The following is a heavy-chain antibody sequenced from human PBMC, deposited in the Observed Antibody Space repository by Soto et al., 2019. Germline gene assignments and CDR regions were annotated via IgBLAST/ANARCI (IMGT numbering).Heavy chain of an antibody. CDR1: GYTFSSYD. CDR2: MNPNSGNT. J-gene: IGHJ6*02. Sequence: QVQLVQSGAEVKKPGASVKVSCKASGYTFSSYDINWVRQATGQGLEWMGWMNPNSGNTGYAQKLQGRVTMTRDTSISTAYMGLSSLRSDDTAVYYCARGLYYDGMDVWGQGTTVTVSS. CDR3: ARGLYYDGMDV. V-gene: IGHV1-8*01.